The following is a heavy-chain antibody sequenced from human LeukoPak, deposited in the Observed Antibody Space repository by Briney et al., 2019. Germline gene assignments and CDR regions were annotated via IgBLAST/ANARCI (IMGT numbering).Heavy chain of an antibody. CDR1: GFTFSSYA. CDR3: AAGNWFDP. Sequence: GGSLRLSCAASGFTFSSYAMHWVRQAPGKGLEYVSAISSNGGSTFYANSVKGRFTISRDNSKNTLYLQMGSLRAEDMAVYYCAAGNWFDPWGQGTLVTVSS. J-gene: IGHJ5*02. CDR2: ISSNGGST. V-gene: IGHV3-64*01.